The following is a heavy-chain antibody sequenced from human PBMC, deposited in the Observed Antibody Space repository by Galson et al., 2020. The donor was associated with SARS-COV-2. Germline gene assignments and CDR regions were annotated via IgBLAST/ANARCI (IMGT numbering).Heavy chain of an antibody. CDR1: GDSISSNYW. CDR3: ARSDTFQRYLPIDL. V-gene: IGHV4-4*02. Sequence: LETLSLTCAVSGDSISSNYWWNWVRQPPGKGLEWIGKIYHRGNSIQNPSLESRVTISIDESRNQFSLKLNSVTAADTAVYYCARSDTFQRYLPIDLWGQGTLVTVSS. CDR2: IYHRGNS. D-gene: IGHD1-20*01. J-gene: IGHJ5*02.